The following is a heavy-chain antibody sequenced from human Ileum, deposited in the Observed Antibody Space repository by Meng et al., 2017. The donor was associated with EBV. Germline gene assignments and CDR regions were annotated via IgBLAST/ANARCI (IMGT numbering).Heavy chain of an antibody. D-gene: IGHD6-13*01. J-gene: IGHJ5*02. CDR2: IYYSGRT. V-gene: IGHV4-39*01. CDR1: VGPINSSSYY. CDR3: ARPIAAAGWFDP. Sequence: HLPSQESGPGIVKPSEPRSITCTAPVGPINSSSYYWGWIRKPQGKGLEWIGSIYYSGRTYYNPSLKSRVTISVDTSKNQFSLKLSSVTAADTAVYYCARPIAAAGWFDPWGQGTLVTVSS.